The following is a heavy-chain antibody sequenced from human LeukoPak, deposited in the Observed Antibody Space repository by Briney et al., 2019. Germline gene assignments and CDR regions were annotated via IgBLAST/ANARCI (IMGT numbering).Heavy chain of an antibody. Sequence: GRSLRLSCTTAGFTFSRFAIHWVRQAPGKGLEWVANIKQDGSEKYYVDSVKGRFTISRDNAKNSLYLQMNSLRAEDTAVYYCARDAVLLWFGEPRAFDIWGQGTMVTVSS. V-gene: IGHV3-7*03. CDR1: GFTFSRFA. D-gene: IGHD3-10*01. CDR2: IKQDGSEK. CDR3: ARDAVLLWFGEPRAFDI. J-gene: IGHJ3*02.